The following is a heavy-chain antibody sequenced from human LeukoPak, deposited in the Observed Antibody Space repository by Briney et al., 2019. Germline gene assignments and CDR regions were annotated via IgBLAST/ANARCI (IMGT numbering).Heavy chain of an antibody. CDR1: GFTFSSYP. V-gene: IGHV3-23*01. CDR2: LDATGAYT. CDR3: AKELSPYSSSWFDY. D-gene: IGHD6-13*01. J-gene: IGHJ5*01. Sequence: GGSLRLSRAASGFTFSSYPMIWVRQVPGEGLEWVSTLDATGAYTYYADSVRGRFTISRDNSKNTVWLQMNSLRAEDTAVYSCAKELSPYSSSWFDYWGQGTLVTVSS.